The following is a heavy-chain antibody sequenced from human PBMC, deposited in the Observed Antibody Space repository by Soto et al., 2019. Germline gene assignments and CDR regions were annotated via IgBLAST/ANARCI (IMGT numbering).Heavy chain of an antibody. V-gene: IGHV3-15*07. J-gene: IGHJ4*02. CDR3: TTDLSLPYYDDSSGPPAY. CDR2: SKSKTDGGTT. CDR1: GFTFSNAW. Sequence: GGSLRLSCAASGFTFSNAWMNGFRQAPGKGLGGVGRSKSKTDGGTTDYAAPVKGRFTISRDDSKNTLYLQMNSLKTEDTAVYYCTTDLSLPYYDDSSGPPAYWGQGTLVTVLL. D-gene: IGHD3-22*01.